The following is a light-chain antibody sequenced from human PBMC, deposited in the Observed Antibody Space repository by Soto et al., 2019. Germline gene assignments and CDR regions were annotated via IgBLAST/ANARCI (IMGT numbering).Light chain of an antibody. CDR3: QQYNTWSPLT. J-gene: IGKJ4*01. Sequence: EIVMTQSPATLSVSPGERATLSCRASQSVSNNLAWYQQKPGQAPRLHIFGASTRATGIPARFSGSGSGTEFTLTISSLQSEDFAVYYCQQYNTWSPLTFGGGTKVETK. CDR1: QSVSNN. CDR2: GAS. V-gene: IGKV3-15*01.